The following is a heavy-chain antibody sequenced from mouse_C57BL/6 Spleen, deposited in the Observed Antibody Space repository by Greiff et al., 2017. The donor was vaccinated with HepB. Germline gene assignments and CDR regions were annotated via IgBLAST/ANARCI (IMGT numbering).Heavy chain of an antibody. Sequence: VQLQQSGPELVKPGASVKISCKASGYTFTDYYMNWVKQSHGKSLEWIGDINPNNGGTSYNQKFKGKSTLTVDKSSSTAYMELRSLTSEDSAVYYCGACGGGYDYALDYWGKGTTVTVAS. CDR2: INPNNGGT. CDR1: GYTFTDYY. CDR3: GACGGGYDYALDY. V-gene: IGHV1-26*01. J-gene: IGHJ4*01. D-gene: IGHD2-2*01.